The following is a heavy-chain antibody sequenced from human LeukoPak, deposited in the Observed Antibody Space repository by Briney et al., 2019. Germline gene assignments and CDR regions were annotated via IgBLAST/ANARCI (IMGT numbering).Heavy chain of an antibody. D-gene: IGHD5-12*01. V-gene: IGHV3-48*02. CDR3: ARDRGGYEFFDF. CDR1: GFTFSIYA. J-gene: IGHJ4*02. Sequence: GGSLRLSCAASGFTFSIYAMNWVRQAPGKGLEWVSYISTSSGTIYYTDSVKGRFTISRDNAKNSLYLQMNSLRDEDTAVYYCARDRGGYEFFDFRGQGTRVTVSS. CDR2: ISTSSGTI.